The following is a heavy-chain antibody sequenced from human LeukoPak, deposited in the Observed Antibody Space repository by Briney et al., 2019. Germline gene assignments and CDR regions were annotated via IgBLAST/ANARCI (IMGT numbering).Heavy chain of an antibody. CDR1: GFSFSNYW. Sequence: GGSLRLSCAASGFSFSNYWMTWLRQAPGKGLEWVANIRGDESRKYYLDSVTGRFTISRDNAKNTLYLQMNSLRAEDTAVYYCAKANDYGNAFDIWGQGTMVTVSS. V-gene: IGHV3-7*03. CDR2: IRGDESRK. D-gene: IGHD4-17*01. CDR3: AKANDYGNAFDI. J-gene: IGHJ3*02.